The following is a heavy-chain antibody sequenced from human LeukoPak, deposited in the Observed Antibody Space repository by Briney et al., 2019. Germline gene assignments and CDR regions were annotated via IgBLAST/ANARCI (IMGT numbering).Heavy chain of an antibody. CDR3: AKDRYSSSSWFDY. CDR2: IRYDGSNK. D-gene: IGHD6-6*01. J-gene: IGHJ4*02. CDR1: GFTFSSYG. V-gene: IGHV3-30*02. Sequence: GGSLRLSCAASGFTFSSYGMHWVRQDPGKGLEWVAFIRYDGSNKYYADSVKGRFTISRDNSKNTLYLQMNSLRADDTAVYYCAKDRYSSSSWFDYWGQGTLVTVSS.